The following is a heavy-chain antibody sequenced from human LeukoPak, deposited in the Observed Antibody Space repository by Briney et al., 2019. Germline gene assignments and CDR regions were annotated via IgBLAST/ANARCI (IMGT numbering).Heavy chain of an antibody. Sequence: SETLSLTCTVSGGSISSYYWSWIRQPAGKGLEWIGRIYTSGSTNYNPSLKSRVTMSVDTSKNQFSLKLSSVTAANTAVYYCARAFRDPLSGSYYFDYWGQGTLVTVSS. CDR3: ARAFRDPLSGSYYFDY. CDR2: IYTSGST. V-gene: IGHV4-4*07. CDR1: GGSISSYY. J-gene: IGHJ4*02. D-gene: IGHD1-26*01.